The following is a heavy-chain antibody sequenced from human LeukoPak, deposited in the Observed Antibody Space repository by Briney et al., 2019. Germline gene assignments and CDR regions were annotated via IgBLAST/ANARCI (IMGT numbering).Heavy chain of an antibody. V-gene: IGHV4-59*08. D-gene: IGHD6-19*01. CDR3: ARTGGSGWLGDYFDY. CDR1: GGSISSYY. J-gene: IGHJ4*02. Sequence: SETLSLTCTVSGGSISSYYWSWIRQPPGKGLEWIGSIYHSGSTYYNPSLRSRVTISVDTSKNQFSLKLSSVTAADTAVYYCARTGGSGWLGDYFDYWGQGTLVTVSS. CDR2: IYHSGST.